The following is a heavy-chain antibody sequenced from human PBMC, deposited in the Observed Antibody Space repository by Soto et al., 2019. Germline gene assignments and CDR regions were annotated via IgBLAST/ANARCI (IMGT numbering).Heavy chain of an antibody. CDR3: AIGGGQIYYKGLDV. CDR2: ISGTGDTK. J-gene: IGHJ6*02. D-gene: IGHD3-10*01. Sequence: GGSLRLSCASSGLFFSDYYLSWIRQAPGKALECVAYISGTGDTKYYADSVTGRFTISRDNPKNSLYLQMNSLRPEDAAVYYCAIGGGQIYYKGLDVWGQGTTVTVSS. CDR1: GLFFSDYY. V-gene: IGHV3-11*01.